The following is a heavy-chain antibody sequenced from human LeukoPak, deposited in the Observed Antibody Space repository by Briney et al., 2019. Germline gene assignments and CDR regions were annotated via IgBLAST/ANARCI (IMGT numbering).Heavy chain of an antibody. J-gene: IGHJ4*02. V-gene: IGHV4-39*01. D-gene: IGHD3-22*01. CDR3: ASSYYDSSGYYLFDY. Sequence: SETLSLTCTVSGGSISSYYWGWIRQPPGKGLEWIGSIYYSGSTYYNPSLKGRVTISVDTSKNQFSLKLSSVTAADTAVYYCASSYYDSSGYYLFDYWGQGTLVTVSS. CDR1: GGSISSYY. CDR2: IYYSGST.